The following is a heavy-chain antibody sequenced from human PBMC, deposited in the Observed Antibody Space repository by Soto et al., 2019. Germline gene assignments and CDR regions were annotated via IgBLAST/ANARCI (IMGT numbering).Heavy chain of an antibody. Sequence: QVQLVQSGAEVKKPGSSVKVSCKASGGTFGSYAISWVRQAPGQGLEWMGGIIPIPGTANYAQKFQGRVTIAADESTSTAYMELSSLRSEDTAVYYCAISQGRSTSLEIYFCYYYGMDVWGQGTTVTVSS. J-gene: IGHJ6*02. CDR3: AISQGRSTSLEIYFCYYYGMDV. CDR2: IIPIPGTA. D-gene: IGHD2-2*01. CDR1: GGTFGSYA. V-gene: IGHV1-69*01.